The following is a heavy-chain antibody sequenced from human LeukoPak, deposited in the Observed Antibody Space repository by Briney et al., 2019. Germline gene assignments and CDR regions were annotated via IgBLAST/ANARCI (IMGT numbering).Heavy chain of an antibody. V-gene: IGHV3-30*02. J-gene: IGHJ4*02. Sequence: QPGGSLRLSCAASGFSFSTYGMRWVRQAPGKGLEWVAFIWYEGSNKYHADSVKGRFTISRDNSKNTLYLQMNSLRVEDTAVYYCAKDGGTYSLDYWGQGTLVTVSS. CDR2: IWYEGSNK. CDR1: GFSFSTYG. CDR3: AKDGGTYSLDY. D-gene: IGHD1-26*01.